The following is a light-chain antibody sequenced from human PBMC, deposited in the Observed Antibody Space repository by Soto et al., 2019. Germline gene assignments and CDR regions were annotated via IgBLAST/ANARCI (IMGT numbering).Light chain of an antibody. J-gene: IGKJ4*01. V-gene: IGKV1-12*02. Sequence: DLQMTQSPSSVSASVGDTVTITCRASQDISNWLAWYRQSPGKAPNLLIFGASTLQSGVPSRFSASGSGTEFTLTISSLQPEDFATYYCQQANTFPSFGGGTKVEI. CDR1: QDISNW. CDR3: QQANTFPS. CDR2: GAS.